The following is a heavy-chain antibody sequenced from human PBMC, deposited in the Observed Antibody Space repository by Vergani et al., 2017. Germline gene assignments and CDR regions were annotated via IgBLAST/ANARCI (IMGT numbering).Heavy chain of an antibody. CDR1: GGSFSGYY. CDR2: INHSGST. J-gene: IGHJ6*03. CDR3: ARGXRGYSYGYYYYMDV. D-gene: IGHD5-18*01. Sequence: QVQLQQWGAGLLKPSETLSLTCAVYGGSFSGYYWSWIRQPPGKGLEWIGEINHSGSTNYNPSLKSRVTISVDTSKNQFSLKLSSVTAADTAVYYCARGXRGYSYGYYYYMDVWGKGTTVTVSS. V-gene: IGHV4-34*01.